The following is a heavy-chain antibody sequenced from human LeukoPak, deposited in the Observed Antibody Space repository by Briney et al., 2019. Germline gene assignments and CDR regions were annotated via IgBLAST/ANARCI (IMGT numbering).Heavy chain of an antibody. CDR1: GFTFSSYS. Sequence: GGSLRLSCAASGFTFSSYSMNWVRQAPGKGLEWVSSISSSSSYIYYADSVKGRFTISRDNAKNSLFLQMNSLRAEGMALYYCAKEGGPVIAAAGIDYWGQGTLVTVSS. CDR3: AKEGGPVIAAAGIDY. V-gene: IGHV3-21*04. D-gene: IGHD6-13*01. J-gene: IGHJ4*02. CDR2: ISSSSSYI.